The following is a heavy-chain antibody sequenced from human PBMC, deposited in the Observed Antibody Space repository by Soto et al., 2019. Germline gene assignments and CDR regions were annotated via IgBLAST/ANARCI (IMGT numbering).Heavy chain of an antibody. J-gene: IGHJ3*02. D-gene: IGHD2-2*01. V-gene: IGHV5-51*01. CDR1: GYSFTSYW. CDR3: ARPSLPTPGAFDI. CDR2: IYPGDSDT. Sequence: RKISCKGSGYSFTSYWIGWVRQMPGKGLEWMGIIYPGDSDTRYSPSFQGQVTISADKSISTAYLQWSSLKASDTAMYYCARPSLPTPGAFDIWGQGTMVTVSS.